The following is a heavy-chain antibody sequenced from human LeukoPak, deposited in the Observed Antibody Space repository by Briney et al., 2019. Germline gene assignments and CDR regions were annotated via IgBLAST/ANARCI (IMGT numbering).Heavy chain of an antibody. D-gene: IGHD3-9*01. CDR3: TTAAKDYDISPHAFDI. Sequence: GGSLRLSCSASGFTFSSYAMHWVRQAPGKGLEWVGRIKSKTDGGTTDYAVPVKGRFTISRDDSKNTLYLQMNSLKTEDTAVYYCTTAAKDYDISPHAFDIWGQGTMVTVSS. V-gene: IGHV3-15*01. J-gene: IGHJ3*02. CDR2: IKSKTDGGTT. CDR1: GFTFSSYA.